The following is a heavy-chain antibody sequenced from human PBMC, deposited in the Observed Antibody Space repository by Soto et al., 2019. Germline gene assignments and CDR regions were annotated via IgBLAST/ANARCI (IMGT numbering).Heavy chain of an antibody. D-gene: IGHD6-13*01. CDR3: ARGRSSSWYPYYYYYMDV. CDR1: GFTVSSYW. V-gene: IGHV3-74*01. Sequence: GGSLRLSCAASGFTVSSYWMHWVRQAPGKGLVWVSRINADGSSTIYADSVKGRFTISSDNAKNTLYVQMNSLRAEDTAVYYCARGRSSSWYPYYYYYMDVWGKGTAVTVSS. J-gene: IGHJ6*03. CDR2: INADGSST.